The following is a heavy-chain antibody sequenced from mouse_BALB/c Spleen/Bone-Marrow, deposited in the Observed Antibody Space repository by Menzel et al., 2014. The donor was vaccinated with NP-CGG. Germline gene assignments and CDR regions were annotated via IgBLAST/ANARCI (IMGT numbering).Heavy chain of an antibody. V-gene: IGHV7-3*02. CDR2: IRNKANGYTT. D-gene: IGHD2-14*01. CDR3: ARERKYDDYAMDY. CDR1: GFTFTDYY. J-gene: IGHJ4*01. Sequence: EVMLVESGGGLVQPGGSLILSCATSGFTFTDYYMSWVRQPPGKALEWLGFIRNKANGYTTVYSASVKGRFTISRDNSQSILYLQMNTLRAEDSATYCCARERKYDDYAMDYWGQGTSVTASS.